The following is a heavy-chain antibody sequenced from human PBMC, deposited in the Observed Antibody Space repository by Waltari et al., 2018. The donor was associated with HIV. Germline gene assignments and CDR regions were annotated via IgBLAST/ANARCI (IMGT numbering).Heavy chain of an antibody. CDR3: ARDRGSTIFGVVITNYYGMDV. Sequence: QVQLVQSGAEVKKPGSSVKVSCKASGGTFSSYAISWVRPAPGQGLAWMGGIIPSFGTANYAQKFQGRVTITADESTSTAYMELSSLRSEDTAVYYCARDRGSTIFGVVITNYYGMDVWGQGTTVTVSS. CDR2: IIPSFGTA. V-gene: IGHV1-69*12. CDR1: GGTFSSYA. D-gene: IGHD3-3*01. J-gene: IGHJ6*02.